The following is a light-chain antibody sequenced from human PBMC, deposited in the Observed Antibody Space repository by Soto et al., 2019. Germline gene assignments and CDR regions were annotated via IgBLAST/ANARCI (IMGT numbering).Light chain of an antibody. CDR3: QQYGSSLWT. Sequence: ENVLTQSPGTLSLSPGERATLSCRASQSVSTPYLAWYQQKPGQAPRRLIYSTSTRASGIPDRFSGSGSGTDFTLTISRLEPEDFAVYYCQQYGSSLWTFGQGTKVEIK. CDR1: QSVSTPY. J-gene: IGKJ1*01. V-gene: IGKV3-20*01. CDR2: STS.